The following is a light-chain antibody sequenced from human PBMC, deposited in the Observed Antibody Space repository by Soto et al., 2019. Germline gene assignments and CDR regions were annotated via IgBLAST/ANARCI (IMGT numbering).Light chain of an antibody. J-gene: IGKJ4*01. CDR1: QDISTS. CDR2: AAS. Sequence: DIQLTQSPSFLSASVGDTVTITCRASQDISTSLAWYQQKPGMAPKLLIYAASTLHSGVPSRFSGSGSATDFTLTISGLQPKDFATYSCQQVNGYPFTFGGGTKVEIK. V-gene: IGKV1-9*01. CDR3: QQVNGYPFT.